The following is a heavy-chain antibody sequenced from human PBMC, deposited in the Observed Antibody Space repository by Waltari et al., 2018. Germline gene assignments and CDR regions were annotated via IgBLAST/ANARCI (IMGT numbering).Heavy chain of an antibody. V-gene: IGHV4-59*04. D-gene: IGHD6-13*01. J-gene: IGHJ5*02. CDR2: IYYSGST. Sequence: QLHLQESGPGLVAPSGTLYLTCSVSSGSINSGNWRWIRQPPGKGLEWLGNIYYSGSTYYSPSLDSRIAISVDTSRNQFFLSLTSVTAADTAVYYCARARCSTSSCLFVSGFDPWGQGILVTVSS. CDR1: SGSINSGN. CDR3: ARARCSTSSCLFVSGFDP.